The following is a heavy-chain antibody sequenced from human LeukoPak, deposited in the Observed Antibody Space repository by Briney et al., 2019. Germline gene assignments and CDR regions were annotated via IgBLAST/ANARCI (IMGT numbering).Heavy chain of an antibody. CDR1: GFTFSSYS. J-gene: IGHJ6*02. D-gene: IGHD2-2*01. Sequence: GGSLRLSCAASGFTFSSYSMNWVRQAPGKGLEWVSSISSSSSYIYYADSVKGRFTISRDNAKNSLYLQMNSLRAEDTAVYYCARDGTYCSSTSCYPYGMDVWGQGTTVTVSS. V-gene: IGHV3-21*01. CDR2: ISSSSSYI. CDR3: ARDGTYCSSTSCYPYGMDV.